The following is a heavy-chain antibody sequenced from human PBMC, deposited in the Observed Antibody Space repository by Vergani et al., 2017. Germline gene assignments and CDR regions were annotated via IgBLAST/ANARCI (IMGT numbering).Heavy chain of an antibody. V-gene: IGHV3-21*01. CDR2: ISSSSSYI. Sequence: EVQLVESGGGLVKPGGSLRLSCAASGFTFSSYSMNWVRQAPGKGLEWVSSISSSSSYIYYADSVKGRFTISRDNAKNSLYLQMNRLRAEDTAVYYCARGAVVVPAAIYYYYYMDVWGKGTTVTVSS. CDR1: GFTFSSYS. J-gene: IGHJ6*03. D-gene: IGHD2-2*01. CDR3: ARGAVVVPAAIYYYYYMDV.